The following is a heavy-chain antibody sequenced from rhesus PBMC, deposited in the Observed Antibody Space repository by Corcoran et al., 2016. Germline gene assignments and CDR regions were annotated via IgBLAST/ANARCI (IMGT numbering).Heavy chain of an antibody. D-gene: IGHD3-3*01. Sequence: QLQLQESGPGLVKPSETLSLTCAVSGGSISSNYWSWIRQPPGKGLEWIGRISGRGGSTDYNPSLKSRVTIATDTSKNQFSLKLSSVTAADTAVYYCARDRRNFWSGESNYFDYWGQGVLVTVSS. V-gene: IGHV4-173*01. CDR3: ARDRRNFWSGESNYFDY. J-gene: IGHJ4*01. CDR2: ISGRGGST. CDR1: GGSISSNY.